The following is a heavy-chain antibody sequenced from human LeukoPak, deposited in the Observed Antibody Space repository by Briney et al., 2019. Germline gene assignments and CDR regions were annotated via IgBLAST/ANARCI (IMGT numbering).Heavy chain of an antibody. D-gene: IGHD2-2*01. V-gene: IGHV3-48*04. CDR1: GFTFSSYS. Sequence: GGSLRLSCAASGFTFSSYSMNWVRQAPGKGLEWVSYISSSSTIYYADSVKGRFTISRDNAKNSLYLQMNSLRAEDTAVYYCAREYCSSTSCYFTEFDPWGQGTLVTVSS. J-gene: IGHJ5*02. CDR2: ISSSSTI. CDR3: AREYCSSTSCYFTEFDP.